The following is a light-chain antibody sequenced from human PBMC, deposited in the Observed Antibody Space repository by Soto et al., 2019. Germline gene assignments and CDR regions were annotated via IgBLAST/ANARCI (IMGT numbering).Light chain of an antibody. CDR1: QNIERC. Sequence: DIQMTQSPSTLSASVGDRVTITCRASQNIERCLAWYQQKPGKAPKLLIYKASTLKSGAPSRFSGSGSGTDFTLTISSLQPEDVATYYCQKYNSAPALTFGGGTKVDI. CDR3: QKYNSAPALT. J-gene: IGKJ4*01. V-gene: IGKV1-5*03. CDR2: KAS.